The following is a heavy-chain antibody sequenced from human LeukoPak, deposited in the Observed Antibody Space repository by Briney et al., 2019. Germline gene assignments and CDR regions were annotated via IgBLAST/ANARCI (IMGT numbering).Heavy chain of an antibody. J-gene: IGHJ4*02. CDR3: ATYTQYVGAPGTDY. CDR1: GFTFSDYW. V-gene: IGHV3-7*01. D-gene: IGHD3-10*01. CDR2: IYKHGSEK. Sequence: GGSLRLSCAVSGFTFSDYWMRWVRQAPGKGLEWVGGIYKHGSEKQYVDSVKGRFTISRDNAKNSVYLQMTSLGAEDTAVYYCATYTQYVGAPGTDYWGQGTLVTVSS.